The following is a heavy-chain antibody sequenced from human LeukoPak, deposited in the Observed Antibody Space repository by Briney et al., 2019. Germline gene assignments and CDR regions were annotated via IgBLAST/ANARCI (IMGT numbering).Heavy chain of an antibody. V-gene: IGHV1-8*01. Sequence: ASVKVSCKASGYTFTSYDINWVRQATGQGLEWMGWMNPNSGNTGYAQKFQGRVTMTRNTSISTAYMELSSLRSEDTAVYYCARPPHHNQAFDYGGQGPLATVSS. CDR1: GYTFTSYD. CDR2: MNPNSGNT. CDR3: ARPPHHNQAFDY. D-gene: IGHD1-1*01. J-gene: IGHJ4*02.